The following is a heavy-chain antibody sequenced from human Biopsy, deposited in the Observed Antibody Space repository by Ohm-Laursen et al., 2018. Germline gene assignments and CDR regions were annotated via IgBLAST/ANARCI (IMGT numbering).Heavy chain of an antibody. J-gene: IGHJ6*02. CDR3: ARDSGILNYGNFKYYHYYGMDV. Sequence: GTLSLTCTVSGGSISGHFWSWVRQPAGQGLEWIGRIYSNGNTNYNPSLKSRVSMSVDTSKNHFSLNLTSVTAADTAVYYCARDSGILNYGNFKYYHYYGMDVWGQGTKVTVSS. CDR1: GGSISGHF. D-gene: IGHD4-11*01. CDR2: IYSNGNT. V-gene: IGHV4-4*07.